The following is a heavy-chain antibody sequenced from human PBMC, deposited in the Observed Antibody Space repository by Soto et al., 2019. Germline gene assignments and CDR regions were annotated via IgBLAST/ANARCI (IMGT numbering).Heavy chain of an antibody. D-gene: IGHD2-8*01. CDR2: ISSSGSTI. CDR3: AKETYCTNGVCYPHFDY. Sequence: HGWSLRLSCAASGFTFSDYYMSWIRQAPGKGLEWVSYISSSGSTIYYADSVKGRFTISRDNAKNSLYLQMNSLRAEDTAVYYCAKETYCTNGVCYPHFDYWGQRTLVTVSS. V-gene: IGHV3-11*04. J-gene: IGHJ4*02. CDR1: GFTFSDYY.